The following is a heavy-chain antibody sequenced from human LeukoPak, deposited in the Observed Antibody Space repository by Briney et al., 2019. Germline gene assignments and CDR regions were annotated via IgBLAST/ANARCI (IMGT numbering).Heavy chain of an antibody. D-gene: IGHD2-21*01. CDR2: ITSSGDKT. Sequence: GGSLRLSCTASGFNFHYYGMTWVRQAPGKGLEYVSSITSSGDKTYYAESVRGRFTISRDNSEKTVFLQMNSLRAEDSAVYYCAKDLPPYQRGGEAHIFDCWGQGSRVIVSS. CDR3: AKDLPPYQRGGEAHIFDC. V-gene: IGHV3-23*01. CDR1: GFNFHYYG. J-gene: IGHJ4*02.